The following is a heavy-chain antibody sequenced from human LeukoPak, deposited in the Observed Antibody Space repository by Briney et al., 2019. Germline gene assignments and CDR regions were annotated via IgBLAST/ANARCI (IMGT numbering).Heavy chain of an antibody. Sequence: SEPLSLTCTVSGDSISSSNCYCRWSRQPPGKGLEMGGRIYFSGGTYYNSSLTSRLTISVDTSHNEFSLKLRSVTAADTVVFYWARQIGSGLFPLTGGQGTLVTVSS. CDR2: IYFSGGT. CDR3: ARQIGSGLFPLT. D-gene: IGHD3-10*01. J-gene: IGHJ4*02. V-gene: IGHV4-39*01. CDR1: GDSISSSNCY.